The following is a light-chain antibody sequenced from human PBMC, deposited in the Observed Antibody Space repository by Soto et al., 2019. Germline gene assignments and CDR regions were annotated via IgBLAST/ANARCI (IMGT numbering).Light chain of an antibody. CDR3: LQDYNYPRT. V-gene: IGKV1-6*01. CDR1: QGVRND. CDR2: AAS. Sequence: AIPMTQSPSSLSASIGDRVTITCRASQGVRNDLAWYQQKPGKAPTVLIYAASTLQSGVPSRFSGSGSGTDFTLTINGLQPEDFATYYCLQDYNYPRTFGQGTKVEI. J-gene: IGKJ1*01.